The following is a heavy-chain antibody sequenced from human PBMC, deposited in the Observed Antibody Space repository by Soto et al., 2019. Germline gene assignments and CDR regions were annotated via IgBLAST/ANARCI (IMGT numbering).Heavy chain of an antibody. CDR2: LYNTGST. CDR3: ARDLWGYCGVACYPLAV. V-gene: IGHV4-59*01. CDR1: AASISRCY. J-gene: IGHJ6*02. Sequence: SETLSLTCTVSAASISRCYWSWSRQSPGKGLEWIGYLYNTGSTIYNPSLKSRVTISVDTSKNQFSLKMNSVTAADTAVYYCARDLWGYCGVACYPLAVWGQGPTV. D-gene: IGHD2-21*01.